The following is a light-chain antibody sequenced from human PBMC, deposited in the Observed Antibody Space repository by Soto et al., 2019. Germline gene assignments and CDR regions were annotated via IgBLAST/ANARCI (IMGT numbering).Light chain of an antibody. Sequence: IQLCLSPSSLSASVCDRFTITCRASQSISSNLHWYQQKPGTAPKLLIYATSNLDSGIPARFSGSGSGTDFTLTINSLQPEDFATYYCQQDYSCPWTFGQGTKVDIK. J-gene: IGKJ1*01. CDR1: QSISSN. CDR3: QQDYSCPWT. V-gene: IGKV1-39*01. CDR2: ATS.